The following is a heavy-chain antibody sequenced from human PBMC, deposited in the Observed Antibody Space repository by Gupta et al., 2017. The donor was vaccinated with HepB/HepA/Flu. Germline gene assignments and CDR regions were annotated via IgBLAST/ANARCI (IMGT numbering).Heavy chain of an antibody. J-gene: IGHJ4*02. Sequence: EVQLVESGGGLVKPGGSLRLSCAASGFTFSSYSMNWVRQAPGKGLEWVSSISSSSSYIYYADSVKGRFTISRDNAKNSLYLQMNSLRAEDTAVYYCARMGGGITIFGVVTPTFDYWGQGTLVTVSS. CDR1: GFTFSSYS. D-gene: IGHD3-3*01. CDR3: ARMGGGITIFGVVTPTFDY. V-gene: IGHV3-21*01. CDR2: ISSSSSYI.